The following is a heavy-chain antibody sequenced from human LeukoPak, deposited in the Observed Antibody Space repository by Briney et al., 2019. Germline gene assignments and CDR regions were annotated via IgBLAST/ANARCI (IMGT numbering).Heavy chain of an antibody. J-gene: IGHJ6*03. Sequence: GESLKISCRGSGYDFANYWIGWVRQVPGKGLEWMGIIYPDDSDTTYNPSFQGQVTISADKSLSTAYLQWSSLKASDTAMYYCARHSINYNNYRDFYYYMDVWGKGTTVTVSS. CDR1: GYDFANYW. CDR3: ARHSINYNNYRDFYYYMDV. D-gene: IGHD4-11*01. V-gene: IGHV5-51*01. CDR2: IYPDDSDT.